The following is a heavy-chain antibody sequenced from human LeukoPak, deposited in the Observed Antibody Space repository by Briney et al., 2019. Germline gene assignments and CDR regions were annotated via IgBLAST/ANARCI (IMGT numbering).Heavy chain of an antibody. Sequence: GGSLRLSCAASGFTFSSYAMSWVSQAPGKGLEWVSAISGSGGSTYYADSVKGRFTISRDNSKNTLYLQMNSLRAEDMAVYYCATPFSSGPWGYFDYWGQGTLVTVSS. CDR3: ATPFSSGPWGYFDY. CDR2: ISGSGGST. J-gene: IGHJ4*02. V-gene: IGHV3-23*01. CDR1: GFTFSSYA. D-gene: IGHD6-19*01.